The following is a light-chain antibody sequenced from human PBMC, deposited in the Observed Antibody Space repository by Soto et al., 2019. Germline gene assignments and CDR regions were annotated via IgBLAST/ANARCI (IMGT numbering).Light chain of an antibody. Sequence: DIQMTQSPSSLAASVGDRVTISCRASQGIRNDLGWYQQKLGKAPKRLIYGASTLERGVPPRFSGSGSGTEFTLTITSLQPEDFVTYYCIQHNSYPRTFGRGTRVEIK. CDR2: GAS. V-gene: IGKV1-17*01. CDR1: QGIRND. J-gene: IGKJ1*01. CDR3: IQHNSYPRT.